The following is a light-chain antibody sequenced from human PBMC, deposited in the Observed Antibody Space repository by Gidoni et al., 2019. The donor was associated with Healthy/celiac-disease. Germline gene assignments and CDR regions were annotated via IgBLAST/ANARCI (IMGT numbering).Light chain of an antibody. Sequence: EIVMTQSPATLSVSPGERATLSCRASQRVSSNLAWYQQKPGQAPRLLIYGASTRATGIPARFSGSGSGTEFTLTISSLQSVDFAVYYCKQYNNWPLTFGGGTKVEIK. CDR3: KQYNNWPLT. V-gene: IGKV3-15*01. CDR2: GAS. J-gene: IGKJ4*01. CDR1: QRVSSN.